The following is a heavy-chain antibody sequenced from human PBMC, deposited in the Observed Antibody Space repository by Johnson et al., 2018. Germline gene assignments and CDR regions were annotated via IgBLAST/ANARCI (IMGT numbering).Heavy chain of an antibody. D-gene: IGHD3-16*02. CDR2: IIPIFGTA. CDR3: ARILSMITFGGVSVGGYGRDV. J-gene: IGHJ6*02. CDR1: GGTFSSYA. Sequence: QVQLVESGAEVKKPGSSVKVSCKASGGTFSSYAISWVRQAPGQGLEWMGGIIPIFGTANYAQKFQGRVTNTADESTGTADMELSSLRSEDTAVYYCARILSMITFGGVSVGGYGRDVWGQGTTVTVSS. V-gene: IGHV1-69*01.